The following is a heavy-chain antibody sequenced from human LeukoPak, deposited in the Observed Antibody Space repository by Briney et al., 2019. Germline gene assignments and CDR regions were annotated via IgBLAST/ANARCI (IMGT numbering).Heavy chain of an antibody. V-gene: IGHV4-39*07. CDR1: GGSISSSSYY. CDR3: ARHKYDYVWGSYRGYMDV. D-gene: IGHD3-16*02. CDR2: IYYSGST. J-gene: IGHJ6*03. Sequence: SETLSLTCTVSGGSISSSSYYWGWIRQPPGKGLEWIGSIYYSGSTYYNPSLKSRVTISVDTSKNQFSLKLSSVTAADTAVYYCARHKYDYVWGSYRGYMDVWGKGTTVTISS.